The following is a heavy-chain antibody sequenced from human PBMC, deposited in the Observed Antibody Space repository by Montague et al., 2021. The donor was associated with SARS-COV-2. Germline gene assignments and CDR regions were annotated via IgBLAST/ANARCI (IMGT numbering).Heavy chain of an antibody. Sequence: SETLSLTCTVSGDSTSCPNCYWGWIRQAPGKGLDWIGTIYNSGTTYYNPSLKSRLTISIDTSKNQFSLKLTSVTAADTAVYYCARHRNYGHHSFDNWFHPWGQGTLVTVAS. J-gene: IGHJ5*02. CDR1: GDSTSCPNCY. CDR3: ARHRNYGHHSFDNWFHP. CDR2: IYNSGTT. D-gene: IGHD4-17*01. V-gene: IGHV4-39*01.